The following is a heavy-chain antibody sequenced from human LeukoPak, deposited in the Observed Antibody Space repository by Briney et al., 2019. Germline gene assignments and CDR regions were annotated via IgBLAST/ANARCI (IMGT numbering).Heavy chain of an antibody. J-gene: IGHJ6*02. D-gene: IGHD1-1*01. CDR2: IKQDGSEK. V-gene: IGHV3-7*01. Sequence: GGSLRLSCAASGFTLSNYWMSWVRQASGKGLEWVANIKQDGSEKYLVDSVKGRFTMSRDNAKNSLYLQMNSLRDEDTAVYYCARPWNYYYYYVMDVWGQGTTVTVSS. CDR3: ARPWNYYYYYVMDV. CDR1: GFTLSNYW.